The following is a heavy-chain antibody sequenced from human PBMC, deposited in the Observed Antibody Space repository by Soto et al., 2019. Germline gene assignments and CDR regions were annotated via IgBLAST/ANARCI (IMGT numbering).Heavy chain of an antibody. D-gene: IGHD6-13*01. CDR1: GGSFSGYY. J-gene: IGHJ6*02. CDR3: ASGSWYGLGYYYGMDV. Sequence: SETLSLTCAVYGGSFSGYYWSWIRQPPGKGLEWIGEINHSGSTNYNPSLKSRVTISVDTSKNQFSLKLSSVTAADTAVYYCASGSWYGLGYYYGMDVWGQGTTVTVSS. V-gene: IGHV4-34*01. CDR2: INHSGST.